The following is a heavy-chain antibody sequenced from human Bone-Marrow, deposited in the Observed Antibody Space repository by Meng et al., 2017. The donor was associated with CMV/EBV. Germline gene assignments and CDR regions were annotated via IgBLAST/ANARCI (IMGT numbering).Heavy chain of an antibody. D-gene: IGHD2-8*01. CDR1: GYTFTSYG. J-gene: IGHJ5*02. CDR2: ISAYNGNT. V-gene: IGHV1-18*03. Sequence: ASVKVSCKASGYTFTSYGISWVRQAPGQGLEWMGWISAYNGNTNYAQKLQGRVTMTTDTSTSTAYMELRSLRSDDMAVYYCARDAPYVGYCTNGVCYTSLGWFDPWGQGTLVTVSS. CDR3: ARDAPYVGYCTNGVCYTSLGWFDP.